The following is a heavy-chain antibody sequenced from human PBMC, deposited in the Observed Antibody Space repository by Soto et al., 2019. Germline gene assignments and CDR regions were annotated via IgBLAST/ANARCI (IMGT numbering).Heavy chain of an antibody. Sequence: EVQLVESGGGLVKPGGSLRLSCAASGFSFSTYNMNWVRQAPGKGLEWVSSIDASSTHIYYADSVMGRFTISRDNGKSSLYLQMDSLRAEDTALYYCVRQQYDFLVDPWGQGTLVTVSS. D-gene: IGHD3-16*01. CDR1: GFSFSTYN. CDR2: IDASSTHI. CDR3: VRQQYDFLVDP. V-gene: IGHV3-21*01. J-gene: IGHJ5*02.